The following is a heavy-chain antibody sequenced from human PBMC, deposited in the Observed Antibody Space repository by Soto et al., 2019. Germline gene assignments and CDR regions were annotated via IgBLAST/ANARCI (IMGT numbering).Heavy chain of an antibody. Sequence: ASVKVSCKASGYTFTSYYMNWVRQAPGQGLEWMGMINPNNGNTTYAQKFQGRVTMTTDTSTSTAYMELRSLRSDDTAVYYCARASGQLGYYYYGMDVWGQGTTVTVSS. CDR3: ARASGQLGYYYYGMDV. CDR1: GYTFTSYY. CDR2: INPNNGNT. V-gene: IGHV1-18*04. J-gene: IGHJ6*02. D-gene: IGHD6-6*01.